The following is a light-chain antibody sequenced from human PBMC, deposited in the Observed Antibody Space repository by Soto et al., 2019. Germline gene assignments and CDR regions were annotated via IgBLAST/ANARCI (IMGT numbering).Light chain of an antibody. CDR3: QQYDSYPWS. V-gene: IGKV1-5*03. CDR2: RAS. J-gene: IGKJ1*01. Sequence: DIQMTQSPSTLSASVGDRVTITCRASQIISTWLAWYQQKPGKAPNLLIYRASSLESGAPSRFSGSGSGTEFTLTISSLQPDDFATYYCQQYDSYPWSFGHGTKVEIK. CDR1: QIISTW.